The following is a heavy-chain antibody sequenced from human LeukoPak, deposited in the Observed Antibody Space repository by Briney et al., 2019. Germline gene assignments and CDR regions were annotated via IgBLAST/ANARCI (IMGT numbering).Heavy chain of an antibody. J-gene: IGHJ3*02. D-gene: IGHD4-23*01. Sequence: SETLSLTCTVSGGSISSYYWSWIRQPPGKGLEWIGYIYYSGSTNYNPSLKSRVTISVDTSKNQFSLKLRSVTAADTAVYYCARDLYGGNSDAFDIWGQGTMVTVSS. CDR1: GGSISSYY. CDR2: IYYSGST. CDR3: ARDLYGGNSDAFDI. V-gene: IGHV4-59*01.